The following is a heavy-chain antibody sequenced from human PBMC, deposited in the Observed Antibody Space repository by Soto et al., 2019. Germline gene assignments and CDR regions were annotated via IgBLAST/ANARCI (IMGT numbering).Heavy chain of an antibody. J-gene: IGHJ6*02. CDR2: IYYSGST. CDR1: GGSVSSGSYY. Sequence: QVQLQESGPGLVKPSETLSLTCTVSGGSVSSGSYYWSWIRQPPGQGLEWIGYIYYSGSTNYNPSLKSRVTISVDTSKNQFSLKLSSVTAADTAVYYCARDPGIAAAGHYYYYYGMDVWGQGTTVTVSS. CDR3: ARDPGIAAAGHYYYYYGMDV. D-gene: IGHD6-13*01. V-gene: IGHV4-61*01.